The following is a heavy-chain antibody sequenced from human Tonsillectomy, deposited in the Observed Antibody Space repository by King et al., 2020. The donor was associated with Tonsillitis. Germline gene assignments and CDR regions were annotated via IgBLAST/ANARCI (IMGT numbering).Heavy chain of an antibody. J-gene: IGHJ3*02. CDR3: ARQITGTFDAFDI. CDR2: IYPGDSDT. Sequence: VELVESGAEVKKAGESLKISCKGSGYSFTSNWIAWVRQRPGKRLEWMGNIYPGDSDTRYSPPFQGKLTISVDKSFSTAYLQWSSLKASDTAMYYCARQITGTFDAFDIWGQGTRVTVSS. D-gene: IGHD1-20*01. V-gene: IGHV5-51*01. CDR1: GYSFTSNW.